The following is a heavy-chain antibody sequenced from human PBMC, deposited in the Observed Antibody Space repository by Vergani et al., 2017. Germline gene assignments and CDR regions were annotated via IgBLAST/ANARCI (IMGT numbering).Heavy chain of an antibody. Sequence: EVQLVESGGGLVQPGGSLTLSCAASGFTFSSYAMSWVRQVPGKGLEWVSGISGSGGNTYYANSVKGRFTISRDNSKNTLYLQMNSLRAEDTAVYYCAKGDPYSNQYYFDYWGQGTLVTVSS. D-gene: IGHD4-11*01. J-gene: IGHJ4*02. CDR2: ISGSGGNT. V-gene: IGHV3-23*04. CDR1: GFTFSSYA. CDR3: AKGDPYSNQYYFDY.